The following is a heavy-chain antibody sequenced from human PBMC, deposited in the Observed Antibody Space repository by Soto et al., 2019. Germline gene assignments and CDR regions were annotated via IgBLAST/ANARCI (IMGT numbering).Heavy chain of an antibody. CDR2: ISSSSSTI. V-gene: IGHV3-48*01. J-gene: IGHJ6*03. CDR3: AREPTFYYYYYMDV. Sequence: GGSLGLSCAASGFTFSSYSMNWVRQAPGKGLEWVSYISSSSSTIYYADSVKGRFTISRDNAKNSLYLQMNSLRAEDTAVYYCAREPTFYYYYYMDVWGKGTTVTVSS. CDR1: GFTFSSYS.